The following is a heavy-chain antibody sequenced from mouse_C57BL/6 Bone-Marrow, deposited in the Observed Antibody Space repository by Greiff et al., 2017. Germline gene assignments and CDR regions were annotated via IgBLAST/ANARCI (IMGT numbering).Heavy chain of an antibody. D-gene: IGHD2-5*01. CDR1: GFTFSSYG. V-gene: IGHV5-6*01. Sequence: EVQRVESGGDLVKPGGSLKLSCAASGFTFSSYGMSWVRQTPDKRLEWVATISSGGSYTYYPDSVKGRFTISRDNAKNTLYLQMSSLKSEDTAMYYCARSAYYSNCLTAPGDAYWGQGTLVTVSA. J-gene: IGHJ3*01. CDR3: ARSAYYSNCLTAPGDAY. CDR2: ISSGGSYT.